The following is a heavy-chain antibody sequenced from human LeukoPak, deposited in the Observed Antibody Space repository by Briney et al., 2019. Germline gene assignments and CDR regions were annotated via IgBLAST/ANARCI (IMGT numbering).Heavy chain of an antibody. Sequence: ASVKVSCKASGYTFTGYYMHWVRQAPGQGFEWMGWINPNSGGTNYAQKFQGRVTMTRDTSISTAYMELSRLRSDDTAVYYCARDAQIQLWLKDAFDIWGQGTMVTVSS. V-gene: IGHV1-2*02. CDR2: INPNSGGT. J-gene: IGHJ3*02. CDR1: GYTFTGYY. CDR3: ARDAQIQLWLKDAFDI. D-gene: IGHD5-18*01.